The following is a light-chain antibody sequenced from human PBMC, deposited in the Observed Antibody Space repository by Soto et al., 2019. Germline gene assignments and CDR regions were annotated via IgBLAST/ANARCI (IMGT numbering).Light chain of an antibody. CDR2: DVS. CDR3: QQYSLYKT. V-gene: IGKV1-5*01. Sequence: DIPMTQSPSTLSASVGDRVTITCRASQSINGRLAWYQQKPGKAPKLLTYDVSSLESGVPSRFSGSASGTEFTLTITSLQPDDFATYYCQQYSLYKTFGQGTKVEIK. CDR1: QSINGR. J-gene: IGKJ1*01.